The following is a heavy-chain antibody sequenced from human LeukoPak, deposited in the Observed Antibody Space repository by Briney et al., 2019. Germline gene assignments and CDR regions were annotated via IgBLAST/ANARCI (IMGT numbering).Heavy chain of an antibody. J-gene: IGHJ6*02. D-gene: IGHD5-18*01. CDR3: ARDQGLTAPPPYGLDV. V-gene: IGHV1-46*01. CDR1: GYTFTSYY. CDR2: INPSGGST. Sequence: GASVKVSCKASGYTFTSYYMHWVRQAPGQGLEWMGIINPSGGSTSYAQKFQGRVTMTRDTSTSTVYMELSSLRSEDTAVYYCARDQGLTAPPPYGLDVWGQGTTVIVSS.